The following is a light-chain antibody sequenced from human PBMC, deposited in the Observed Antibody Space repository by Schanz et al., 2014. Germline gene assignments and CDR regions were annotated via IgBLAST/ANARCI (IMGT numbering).Light chain of an antibody. Sequence: EIVLTQSPGTLSLSPGEIATLSCRASQTIRSNYLAWYQQKPGQAPRLLFYDASRRATGIPDRFSGGGSGTDFTLTISRLEPEDFAVYYCQQYGSSRTFGQGTKVEIK. CDR2: DAS. CDR1: QTIRSNY. V-gene: IGKV3-20*01. CDR3: QQYGSSRT. J-gene: IGKJ1*01.